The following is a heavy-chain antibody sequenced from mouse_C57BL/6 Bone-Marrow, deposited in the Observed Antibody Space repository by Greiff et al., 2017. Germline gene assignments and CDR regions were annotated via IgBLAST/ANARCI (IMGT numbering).Heavy chain of an antibody. V-gene: IGHV5-4*01. Sequence: EVNVVESGGGLVKPGGSLKLSCAASGFTFSSYAMSWVRQTPEKRLEWVATISDGGSYTYYPDNVKGRFTISRDNAKNNLYLQMSHLKAEDTAMYYCAREGGMVTQFADWGQGTLVTVSA. CDR3: AREGGMVTQFAD. CDR1: GFTFSSYA. J-gene: IGHJ3*01. CDR2: ISDGGSYT. D-gene: IGHD2-2*01.